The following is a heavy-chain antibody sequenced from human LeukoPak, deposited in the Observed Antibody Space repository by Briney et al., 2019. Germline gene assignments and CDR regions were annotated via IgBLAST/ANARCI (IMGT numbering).Heavy chain of an antibody. D-gene: IGHD1-1*01. Sequence: PSETLSLTCSVSGGSIGSNYWNWIRQPPGKGLEWIGYMDYSGSADYNPSLKSRVTMSVDTSNNRFSLKVTSVTTADTAIYYFARSGVPTARFDYWGQGTLATVSS. CDR3: ARSGVPTARFDY. J-gene: IGHJ4*02. V-gene: IGHV4-59*01. CDR2: MDYSGSA. CDR1: GGSIGSNY.